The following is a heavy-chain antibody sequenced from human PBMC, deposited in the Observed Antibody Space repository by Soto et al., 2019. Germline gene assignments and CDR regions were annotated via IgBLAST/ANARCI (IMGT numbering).Heavy chain of an antibody. CDR1: GLTFTSSS. J-gene: IGHJ4*02. CDR3: ARRLATTVSALGY. CDR2: ISENGDRQ. Sequence: QVQLVQSGGGVVQAGNSLRLSCTASGLTFTSSSFHWVRQAPGKGLEWVAVISENGDRQYSTESVRGRFLISRDSSKNTVYLQMNSLRPEDRGVYFCARRLATTVSALGYWRQGALVTVSS. V-gene: IGHV3-30-3*01. D-gene: IGHD4-17*01.